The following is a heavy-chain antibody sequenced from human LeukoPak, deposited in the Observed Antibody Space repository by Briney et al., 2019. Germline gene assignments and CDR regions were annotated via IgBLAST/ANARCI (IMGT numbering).Heavy chain of an antibody. CDR2: FDPEDGET. V-gene: IGHV1-24*01. J-gene: IGHJ4*02. CDR1: GYTLTELS. D-gene: IGHD1-14*01. Sequence: ASVKVSCKVSGYTLTELSMHWVRQAPGKGLEWMGGFDPEDGETIYAQKFQGRVTMTEDTSTDTAYMELSSLRSEDTAVYYCATPGPRGYYFDYWGQGTLVTVSS. CDR3: ATPGPRGYYFDY.